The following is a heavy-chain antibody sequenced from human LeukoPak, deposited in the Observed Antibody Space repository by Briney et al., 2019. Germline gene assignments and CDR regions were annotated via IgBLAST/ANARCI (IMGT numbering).Heavy chain of an antibody. CDR3: ARGANAFDI. J-gene: IGHJ3*02. V-gene: IGHV4-30-2*01. Sequence: TLSLTCAVSGGSISSGGYSWSWIRQPPGKGLEWIGYIYHSGSTYYNPSLKSRVTISVDRSKNQFSLKLSSVTAADTAVYYCARGANAFDIWGQGTMVTVSS. CDR1: GGSISSGGYS. CDR2: IYHSGST.